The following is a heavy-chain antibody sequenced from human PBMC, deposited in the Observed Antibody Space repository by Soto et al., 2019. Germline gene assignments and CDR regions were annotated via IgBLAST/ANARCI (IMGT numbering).Heavy chain of an antibody. CDR3: AKGSGYYYDRSGYLYNYYGMDV. V-gene: IGHV3-23*01. Sequence: GGSLRLSCAASGFTFSSYAMSWVRQAPGKGLEWVSAFSGIGSSTYYADSVKGRFTISRDNSKSTLFLQMNSLRADDTAVYYCAKGSGYYYDRSGYLYNYYGMDVWGQGTTVTVSS. J-gene: IGHJ6*02. D-gene: IGHD3-22*01. CDR1: GFTFSSYA. CDR2: FSGIGSST.